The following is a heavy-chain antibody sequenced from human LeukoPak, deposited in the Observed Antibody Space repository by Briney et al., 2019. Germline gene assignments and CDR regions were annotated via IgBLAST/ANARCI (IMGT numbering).Heavy chain of an antibody. J-gene: IGHJ5*02. CDR2: INHSGST. D-gene: IGHD3-10*01. Sequence: SETLSLTCAVYGGSFSGYYWSWIRQPPGKGLEWIGEINHSGSTNYNPSLKSRVTISVDTSKYQFSLKLSSVTAADTAVYYCAKTSMVRGQDPWGQGTLVTVSS. CDR1: GGSFSGYY. CDR3: AKTSMVRGQDP. V-gene: IGHV4-34*01.